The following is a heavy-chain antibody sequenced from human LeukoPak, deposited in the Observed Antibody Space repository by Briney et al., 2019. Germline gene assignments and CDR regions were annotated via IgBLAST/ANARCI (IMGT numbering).Heavy chain of an antibody. J-gene: IGHJ6*03. CDR1: GFTVSSNY. V-gene: IGHV3-53*01. Sequence: GGSLRLSCAASGFTVSSNYMSWVRQAPGKGLEWVSVIYSGGSTYYADSVKGRFTISRDNSKNTLYLQMNSLRAEDTAVYYCARVSRPYYYYYMDVWGKGTTVTISS. CDR2: IYSGGST. CDR3: ARVSRPYYYYYMDV.